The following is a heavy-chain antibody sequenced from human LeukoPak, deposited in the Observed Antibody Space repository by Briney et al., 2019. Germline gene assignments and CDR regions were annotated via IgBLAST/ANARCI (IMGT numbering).Heavy chain of an antibody. D-gene: IGHD3-9*01. CDR2: ISDSGST. Sequence: SETLPLTCSVSDDSISSYYWSWIRQSAGKGPEWIGHISDSGSTKYNPSLKSRVTISIDQSKNQLSLNLSSVTAADTAMYYCAREFFDTFTGYYVQDAFDVWGQGTMVTVSS. J-gene: IGHJ3*01. CDR1: DDSISSYY. V-gene: IGHV4-4*07. CDR3: AREFFDTFTGYYVQDAFDV.